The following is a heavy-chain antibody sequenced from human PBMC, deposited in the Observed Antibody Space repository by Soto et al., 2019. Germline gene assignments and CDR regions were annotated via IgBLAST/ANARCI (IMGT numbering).Heavy chain of an antibody. CDR2: IKEGGSGK. D-gene: IGHD3-10*01. CDR1: GFTSSNYA. CDR3: AGLGLWFGGKPAEFYYYGMDV. V-gene: IGHV3-7*03. Sequence: GGSLTLSCAASGFTSSNYAISCVRQAPGKVLEWVANIKEGGSGKYYVDSVKGRFTISRDNARNSLYLQMNSLRAEDTGVYYCAGLGLWFGGKPAEFYYYGMDVWGQGTTVTVSS. J-gene: IGHJ6*02.